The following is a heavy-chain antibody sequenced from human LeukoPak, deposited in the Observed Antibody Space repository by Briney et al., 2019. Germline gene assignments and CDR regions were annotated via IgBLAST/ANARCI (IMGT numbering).Heavy chain of an antibody. CDR1: GGTFSSYA. CDR2: IIPIFGTA. Sequence: SVKVSCKASGGTFSSYAISWVRQAPGQGLEWMGGIIPIFGTANYAQKFQGRVTITTDESTSTAYMELSSLRSEDTAVYYCARERITMVRGVIITTQTDDYGGQGTLVTVSS. D-gene: IGHD3-10*01. J-gene: IGHJ4*02. V-gene: IGHV1-69*05. CDR3: ARERITMVRGVIITTQTDDY.